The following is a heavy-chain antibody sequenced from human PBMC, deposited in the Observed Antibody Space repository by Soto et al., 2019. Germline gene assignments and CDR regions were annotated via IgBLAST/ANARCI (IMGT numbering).Heavy chain of an antibody. CDR3: AKDHTVTPEHYMDV. J-gene: IGHJ6*03. Sequence: GGSLRLSCAASGFTFSSYGMHWVRQAPGKGLEWVAVISYDGSNKYYADSVKGRFTISRDNSKNTLYLQVNSLRAEDTAVYYCAKDHTVTPEHYMDVWGKGTTVTVSS. CDR1: GFTFSSYG. V-gene: IGHV3-30*18. D-gene: IGHD4-17*01. CDR2: ISYDGSNK.